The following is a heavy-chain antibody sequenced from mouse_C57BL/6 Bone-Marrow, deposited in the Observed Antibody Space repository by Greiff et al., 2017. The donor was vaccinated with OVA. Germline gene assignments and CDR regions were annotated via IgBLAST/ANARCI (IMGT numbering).Heavy chain of an antibody. V-gene: IGHV14-3*01. J-gene: IGHJ3*01. D-gene: IGHD2-2*01. CDR3: ARRGSTMVTTGFAY. CDR2: IDPANGNT. Sequence: VQLQQSVAELVRPGASVKLSCTASGFNIKNTYMPWVKQRPEQGLEWIGRIDPANGNTKYAPKFQGKATITADTSSNTAYLQLSSLTSEDTAIYDCARRGSTMVTTGFAYWGQGTLVTVSA. CDR1: GFNIKNTY.